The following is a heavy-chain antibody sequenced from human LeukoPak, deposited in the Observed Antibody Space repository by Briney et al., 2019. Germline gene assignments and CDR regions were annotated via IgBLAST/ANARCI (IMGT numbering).Heavy chain of an antibody. CDR3: AKHDPRRVVITNWFDP. J-gene: IGHJ5*02. D-gene: IGHD3-22*01. Sequence: GGSLRLSCAASGFTFSAYAISWVRQAPGKGLEWVSAISGSGGITYYADSVKGRFTIPRGNSKNTLYLQMNSLRAEDTAVYYCAKHDPRRVVITNWFDPWGQGTLVTVSS. CDR2: ISGSGGIT. CDR1: GFTFSAYA. V-gene: IGHV3-23*01.